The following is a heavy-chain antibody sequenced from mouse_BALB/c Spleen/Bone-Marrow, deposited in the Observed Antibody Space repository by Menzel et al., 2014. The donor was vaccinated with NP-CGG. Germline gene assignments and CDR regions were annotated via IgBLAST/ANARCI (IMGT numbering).Heavy chain of an antibody. J-gene: IGHJ4*01. CDR3: TTYALDY. V-gene: IGHV1-5*01. CDR1: GYSFTSYW. Sequence: EVQPQQSGTVLARPGASVKMSCKASGYSFTSYWMHWVKQRPGQGLEWIGAIYPGNSDTSYNQKFNDKAKLTAVTSASTAYMELSSLTNEDSAVYYCTTYALDYWGQGTSVTVST. CDR2: IYPGNSDT.